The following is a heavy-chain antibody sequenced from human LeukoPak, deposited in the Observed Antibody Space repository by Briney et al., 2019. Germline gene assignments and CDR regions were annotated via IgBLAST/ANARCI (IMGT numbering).Heavy chain of an antibody. CDR2: IYYSGIT. J-gene: IGHJ4*02. CDR1: GGSISSSSYY. CDR3: ARRAVVVTATRPSTFDY. Sequence: SETLSLTCTVSGGSISSSSYYWGWIRQPPGKGLEWIGNIYYSGITYSNPSPKSRVTISVDTSKNQFSLKLTSVTPADTAVYYCARRAVVVTATRPSTFDYWGQGTLVTVSS. D-gene: IGHD2-21*02. V-gene: IGHV4-39*01.